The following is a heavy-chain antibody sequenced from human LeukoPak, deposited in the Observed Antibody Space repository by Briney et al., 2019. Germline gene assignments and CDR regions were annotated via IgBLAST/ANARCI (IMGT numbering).Heavy chain of an antibody. CDR2: MKRDGSEK. V-gene: IGHV3-7*03. D-gene: IGHD3-9*01. CDR3: ARDYTGYFP. Sequence: PGGALRLSCGASGFTFSSDWMSWVRQAPGKGLEWVANMKRDGSEKYYVDSVTGRFTISRDNAKNSWYLQMNSLRAEDTAVYYCARDYTGYFPWGQGTLVIVSS. CDR1: GFTFSSDW. J-gene: IGHJ5*02.